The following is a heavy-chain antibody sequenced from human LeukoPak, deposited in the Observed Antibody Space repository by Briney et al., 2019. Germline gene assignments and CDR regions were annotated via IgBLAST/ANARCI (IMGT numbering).Heavy chain of an antibody. J-gene: IGHJ4*02. D-gene: IGHD4-23*01. Sequence: SETLSLTCTVSGYSISSGYYWGWIRQPPGKGLEWIGSIYHSGSTYYNPSLKSRVTISVDTSKNQFSLKLSSVTAADTAVYYCARGTHGGLSVFDYWGQGTLVTVSS. CDR1: GYSISSGYY. CDR3: ARGTHGGLSVFDY. V-gene: IGHV4-38-2*02. CDR2: IYHSGST.